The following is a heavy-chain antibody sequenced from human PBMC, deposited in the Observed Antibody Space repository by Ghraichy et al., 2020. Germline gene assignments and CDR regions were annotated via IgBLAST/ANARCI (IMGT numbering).Heavy chain of an antibody. Sequence: GSLRLSCAVYGGCLNGYYGTWIRQPPGKGLEWMGEISHSVITHYSPSLKSRVTISIATSKNQFSLKLSSVTAADTAVYYCARYEYNDYYWGQGALVTVSS. CDR2: ISHSVIT. D-gene: IGHD1-1*01. V-gene: IGHV4-34*01. J-gene: IGHJ4*02. CDR3: ARYEYNDYY. CDR1: GGCLNGYY.